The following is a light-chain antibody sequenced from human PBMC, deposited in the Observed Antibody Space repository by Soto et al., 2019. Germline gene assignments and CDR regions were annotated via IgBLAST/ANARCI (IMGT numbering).Light chain of an antibody. CDR2: DAT. CDR1: QSIDRW. Sequence: DIQMTQSPSTLSASVGDRVTITCRASQSIDRWMAWYQQKPGKAPKVLIWDATTLHRGVPSRFSGSGSGTEFTLTISSLQSEDFAVYYCQQYNNWPRTFGQGTKVDI. V-gene: IGKV1-5*01. CDR3: QQYNNWPRT. J-gene: IGKJ1*01.